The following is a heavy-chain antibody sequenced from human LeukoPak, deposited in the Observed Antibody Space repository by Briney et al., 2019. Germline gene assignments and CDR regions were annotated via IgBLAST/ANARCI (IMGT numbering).Heavy chain of an antibody. CDR2: LSYDGKDK. V-gene: IGHV3-30*04. CDR1: GFTFNSHT. J-gene: IGHJ3*02. D-gene: IGHD3-9*01. Sequence: GRSLRLSCAASGFTFNSHTIHWVRQAPGKGLEGVAALSYDGKDKYYADSVKGRFTISRDTSKNTLYLEMDSLRVEDSAVYYCARDTYDILTGYYKWAFDIWGQGTMVTVSS. CDR3: ARDTYDILTGYYKWAFDI.